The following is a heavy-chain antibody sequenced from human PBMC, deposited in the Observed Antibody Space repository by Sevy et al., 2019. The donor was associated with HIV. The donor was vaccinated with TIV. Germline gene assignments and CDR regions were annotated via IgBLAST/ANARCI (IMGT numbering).Heavy chain of an antibody. J-gene: IGHJ3*02. CDR3: ARVAVWELTHDAFDI. D-gene: IGHD1-26*01. Sequence: GGSLRLSCAASGFTFSSYSMNWVRQAPGKGLEWVSSISSSSSYIYYADSVKGRFTISRDNTKNSLYLQMNSLRAEDTAVYYCARVAVWELTHDAFDIWGQGTMVTVSS. CDR2: ISSSSSYI. CDR1: GFTFSSYS. V-gene: IGHV3-21*01.